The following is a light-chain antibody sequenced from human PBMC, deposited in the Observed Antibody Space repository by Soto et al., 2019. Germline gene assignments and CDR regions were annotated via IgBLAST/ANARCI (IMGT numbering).Light chain of an antibody. CDR3: QQRSNWPPYT. V-gene: IGKV3-11*01. CDR1: QSVRNY. CDR2: DAS. Sequence: EIVLTQSPATLSLSPCETATLSCRASQSVRNYFAWYQQKPGQAPRLLIYDASNRATGIPARFSGSGSGTDFTLTISSLEPEDFAVYYCQQRSNWPPYTFGQGTKLEIK. J-gene: IGKJ2*01.